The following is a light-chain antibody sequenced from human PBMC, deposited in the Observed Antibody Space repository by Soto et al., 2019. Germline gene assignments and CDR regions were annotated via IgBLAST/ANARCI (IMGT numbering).Light chain of an antibody. Sequence: QSVLTQPRSVSGSPGQSVTISCPGTSSDVGIYNYVSWYQHHPGKAPKLIIYDVIKRPSGVPDRFSGSKSGITASLTISGLQADDEADYYCCSYAATSTLVFGGGTKVTVL. V-gene: IGLV2-11*01. J-gene: IGLJ3*02. CDR3: CSYAATSTLV. CDR1: SSDVGIYNY. CDR2: DVI.